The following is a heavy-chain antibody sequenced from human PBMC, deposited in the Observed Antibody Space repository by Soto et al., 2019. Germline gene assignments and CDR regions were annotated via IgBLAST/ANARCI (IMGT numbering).Heavy chain of an antibody. CDR1: GGTFSSYA. V-gene: IGHV1-69*13. Sequence: SVKVSCKASGGTFSSYAISWVRQAPGQGLEWMGGIIPIFGTANYAQKFQGRVTITADESTSTAYMELSSLRSEDTAVYYCARDPPYYDSSGYSRAEYFQHWGQGTLVTVSS. J-gene: IGHJ1*01. D-gene: IGHD3-22*01. CDR2: IIPIFGTA. CDR3: ARDPPYYDSSGYSRAEYFQH.